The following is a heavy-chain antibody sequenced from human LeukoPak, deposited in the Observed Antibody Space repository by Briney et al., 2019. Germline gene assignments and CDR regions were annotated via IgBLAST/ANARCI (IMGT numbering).Heavy chain of an antibody. J-gene: IGHJ6*02. Sequence: GGSLRLSCAASGFIFSSSAMNWVRQAPGKGLEWVSVISGSDGSTFYADSVKGRFTISRDNSKNTLYLQMNSLRAEDTAVYYCASTPVIVSYYGMDVWGQGTTVTVSS. V-gene: IGHV3-23*01. CDR3: ASTPVIVSYYGMDV. CDR1: GFIFSSSA. CDR2: ISGSDGST. D-gene: IGHD3-22*01.